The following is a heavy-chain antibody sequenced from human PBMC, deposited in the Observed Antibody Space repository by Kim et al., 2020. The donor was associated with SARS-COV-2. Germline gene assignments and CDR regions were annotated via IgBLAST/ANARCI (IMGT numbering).Heavy chain of an antibody. CDR1: SHSTSSGYY. Sequence: SETLSLTCTVSSHSTSSGYYWGCLRQSPGKGLEWIGSVHQSSMTYYNPSLRSRVTISIDTSKNQFSLGLNAVTATDTAVYYCTSKYYYDTSGYYYADWWGQGNRVPVSS. CDR2: VHQSSMT. V-gene: IGHV4-38-2*02. D-gene: IGHD3-22*01. J-gene: IGHJ1*01. CDR3: TSKYYYDTSGYYYADW.